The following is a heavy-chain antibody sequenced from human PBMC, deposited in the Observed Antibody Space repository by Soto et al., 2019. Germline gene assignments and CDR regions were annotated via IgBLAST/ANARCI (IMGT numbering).Heavy chain of an antibody. V-gene: IGHV4-59*07. J-gene: IGHJ4*02. Sequence: SGTLSLTCTVSGGSISSNDWTWIRQPPGKGLEWIGYVYNSVSTNYNPSLKSRVNISEDTSKSQFSLKVNSMTAADTAVYFCARYRREAVAGYTLDNWGQGILVTV. CDR3: ARYRREAVAGYTLDN. D-gene: IGHD6-13*01. CDR1: GGSISSND. CDR2: VYNSVST.